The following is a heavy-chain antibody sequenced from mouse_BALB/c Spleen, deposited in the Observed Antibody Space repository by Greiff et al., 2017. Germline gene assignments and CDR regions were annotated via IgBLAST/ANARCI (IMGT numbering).Heavy chain of an antibody. V-gene: IGHV2-9*02. Sequence: VQLQQSGPGLVAPSQSLSITCTVSGFSLTSYGVHWVRQPPGKGLEWLGVIWAGGSTNYNSALMSRLSISKDNSKSQVFLKMNSLQTDDTAMYYCARPYYGSSYWFAYWGQGTLVTVSA. J-gene: IGHJ3*01. D-gene: IGHD1-1*01. CDR3: ARPYYGSSYWFAY. CDR1: GFSLTSYG. CDR2: IWAGGST.